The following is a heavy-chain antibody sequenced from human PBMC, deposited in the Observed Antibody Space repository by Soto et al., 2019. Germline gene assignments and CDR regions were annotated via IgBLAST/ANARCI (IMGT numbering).Heavy chain of an antibody. CDR3: ARLEGLATISYYFDF. CDR2: IYYRGNA. D-gene: IGHD3-9*01. Sequence: QLQLQESGPGLLKPSETLSLPCSVFDDSINSNKYYWGGIRQPPGKGLEWIGSIYYRGNAYYNPSLQTRVTISLDKSRSQFSLKLNSVTAADSAVYFCARLEGLATISYYFDFWGPGALVTVSS. J-gene: IGHJ4*02. CDR1: DDSINSNKYY. V-gene: IGHV4-39*01.